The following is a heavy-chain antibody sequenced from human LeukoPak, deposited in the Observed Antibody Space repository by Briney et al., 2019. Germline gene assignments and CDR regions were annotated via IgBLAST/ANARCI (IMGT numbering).Heavy chain of an antibody. Sequence: PSETLSLTCTVSGVSIGSYYWSWIRQPPGKGLEWIGYIYHSGSTYYNPSLKSRVTMSVDTSKNQFSLNLSSVTAADTAVYYCARDRTFDYWGQGTLVTVSS. CDR3: ARDRTFDY. V-gene: IGHV4-59*01. CDR1: GVSIGSYY. J-gene: IGHJ4*02. CDR2: IYHSGST.